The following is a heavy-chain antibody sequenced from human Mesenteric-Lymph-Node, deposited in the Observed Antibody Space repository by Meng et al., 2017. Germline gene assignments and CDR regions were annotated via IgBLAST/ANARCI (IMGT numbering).Heavy chain of an antibody. CDR1: GASISSDY. Sequence: SETLSLTCTVSGASISSDYWSWLRQSPGKGLEWIGYIYYSGSTNYNPSLKSRVTISVDTSKNQFSLKLSSVTAADTAVYYCAREEITFGGVIAPMGLDYWGQGTLVTVSS. V-gene: IGHV4-59*01. J-gene: IGHJ4*02. D-gene: IGHD3-16*02. CDR3: AREEITFGGVIAPMGLDY. CDR2: IYYSGST.